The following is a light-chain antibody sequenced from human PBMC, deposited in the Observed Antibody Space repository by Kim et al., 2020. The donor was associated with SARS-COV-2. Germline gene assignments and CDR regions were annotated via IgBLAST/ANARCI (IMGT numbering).Light chain of an antibody. CDR3: QSYESGNQV. CDR1: SGSIASNY. CDR2: EDD. J-gene: IGLJ2*01. V-gene: IGLV6-57*02. Sequence: GQPVTISCTGSSGSIASNYVQWYQQRPGRSPTTVIYEDDQRPSGVHDRFSGSIDSSSNSASLTISGLKTEDEADYFCQSYESGNQVFGGGTKVTVL.